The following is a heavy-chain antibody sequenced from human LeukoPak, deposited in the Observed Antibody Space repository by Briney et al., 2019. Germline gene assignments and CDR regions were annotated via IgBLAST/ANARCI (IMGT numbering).Heavy chain of an antibody. CDR1: EFTFSRYS. Sequence: GGSLRLSCAASEFTFSRYSMNWVRQAPGKGLEWVSTISSTSHYIYYADSVKGRFTISRDNGKNSLYLQMDSLRAEDTAVYYCTRDLSSGNPGGFDYWGQGALVTVSS. CDR3: TRDLSSGNPGGFDY. V-gene: IGHV3-21*01. CDR2: ISSTSHYI. D-gene: IGHD3-10*01. J-gene: IGHJ4*02.